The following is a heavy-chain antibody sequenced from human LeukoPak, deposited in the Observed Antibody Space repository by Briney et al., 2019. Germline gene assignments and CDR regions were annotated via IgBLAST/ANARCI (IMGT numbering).Heavy chain of an antibody. CDR1: GASIRSGDYY. CDR2: IYDSGST. Sequence: SETLSLTCTVSGASIRSGDYYWSWIRQPPGKGLEWIGYIYDSGSTYYNPSLKRRITISVDPYENRFSLKLSSVTATDTAVYYCARDCSGGSCYGAFDIWGQGTMVTVSS. J-gene: IGHJ3*02. CDR3: ARDCSGGSCYGAFDI. D-gene: IGHD2-15*01. V-gene: IGHV4-30-4*01.